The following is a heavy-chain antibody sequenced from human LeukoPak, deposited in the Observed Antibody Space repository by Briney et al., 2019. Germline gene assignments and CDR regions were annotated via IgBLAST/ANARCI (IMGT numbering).Heavy chain of an antibody. V-gene: IGHV5-10-1*01. CDR3: ARWAAPDILTGYYKAQSYNWFDP. Sequence: GESLRISCEGSGYSFTSYWISWVRQMPGKGLEWMGRIDPSDSYTNYSPSFQGHVTISADKSISTAYLQWSSLKASDTAMYYCARWAAPDILTGYYKAQSYNWFDPWGQGTLVTVSS. CDR2: IDPSDSYT. J-gene: IGHJ5*02. CDR1: GYSFTSYW. D-gene: IGHD3-9*01.